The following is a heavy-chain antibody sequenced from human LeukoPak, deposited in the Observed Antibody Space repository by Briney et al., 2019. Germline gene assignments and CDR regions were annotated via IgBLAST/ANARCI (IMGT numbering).Heavy chain of an antibody. CDR3: ARDSGVSSSFDY. D-gene: IGHD6-6*01. CDR1: GFTFSSYS. CDR2: ISSSSSYI. J-gene: IGHJ4*02. V-gene: IGHV3-21*01. Sequence: GGSLRLSCAASGFTFSSYSMNWVREAPRKGLEWVSSISSSSSYIYYADSVKGRFTISRDNAKSSLYLQMNSLRAEDTAVYYCARDSGVSSSFDYWGQGTLVTVSS.